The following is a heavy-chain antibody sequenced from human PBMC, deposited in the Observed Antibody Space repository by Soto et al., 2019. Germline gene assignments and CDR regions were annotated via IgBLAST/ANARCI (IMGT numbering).Heavy chain of an antibody. CDR2: IKSKTDGGTT. CDR1: GFTFSNAW. D-gene: IGHD6-25*01. Sequence: EVQLVESGGGLVKPGGSLRLSCAASGFTFSNAWMNWVRQAPGKGLEWVGRIKSKTDGGTTDYAAPVKGRFTISRDESKNTLYLQMNSLKTEDTAVYYCTGPHAAYYYYGMDVWGQGTTVTVSS. CDR3: TGPHAAYYYYGMDV. V-gene: IGHV3-15*07. J-gene: IGHJ6*02.